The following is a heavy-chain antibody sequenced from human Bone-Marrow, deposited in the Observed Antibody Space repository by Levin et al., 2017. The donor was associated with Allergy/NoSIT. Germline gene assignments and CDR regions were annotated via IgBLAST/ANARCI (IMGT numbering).Heavy chain of an antibody. D-gene: IGHD2-15*01. CDR2: ISYDGSNK. Sequence: GGSLRLSCAASGFTFSSYAMHWVRQAPGKGLEWVAVISYDGSNKYYADSVKGRFTISRDNSKNTLYLQMNSLRAEDTAVYYCARARSLVVVAATAAGVDYWGQGTLVTVSS. V-gene: IGHV3-30-3*01. J-gene: IGHJ4*02. CDR1: GFTFSSYA. CDR3: ARARSLVVVAATAAGVDY.